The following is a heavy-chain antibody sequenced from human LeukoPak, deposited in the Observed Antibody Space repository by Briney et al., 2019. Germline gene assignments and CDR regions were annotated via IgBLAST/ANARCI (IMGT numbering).Heavy chain of an antibody. Sequence: GGSLRLSCAASGFTFSSYGMHWVRQAPGKGLEWVAVISYDGSNKYYADSVKGRFTISRDNSKNTLYLQMNSLRAEDTAVYYCAKDGGWELLTFDYWGQGTLVTVSS. J-gene: IGHJ4*02. V-gene: IGHV3-30*18. D-gene: IGHD1-26*01. CDR1: GFTFSSYG. CDR3: AKDGGWELLTFDY. CDR2: ISYDGSNK.